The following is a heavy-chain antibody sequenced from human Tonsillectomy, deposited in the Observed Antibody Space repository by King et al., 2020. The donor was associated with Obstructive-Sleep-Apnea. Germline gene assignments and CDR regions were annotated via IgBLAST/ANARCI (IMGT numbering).Heavy chain of an antibody. CDR3: ARLQLGSGRSWFDP. CDR1: GGSFSGYY. D-gene: IGHD3-10*01. J-gene: IGHJ5*02. V-gene: IGHV4-34*01. CDR2: INHSGST. Sequence: QVQLQQWGAGLLKPSETLSLTCAVYGGSFSGYYWSWIRQPPGKGLEYIGEINHSGSTNSNPSLKSRVTISVDTSKNQFSLKLSSVTAADTAVYYCARLQLGSGRSWFDPWGQGALVTVSS.